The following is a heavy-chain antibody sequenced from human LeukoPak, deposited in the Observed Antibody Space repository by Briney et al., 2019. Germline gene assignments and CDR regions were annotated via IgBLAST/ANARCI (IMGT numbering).Heavy chain of an antibody. CDR1: GFTFSSYA. J-gene: IGHJ4*02. Sequence: PGGSLRLSCAASGFTFSSYALNWVRQAPGTGLEWVSVMSGNGGSTYYADSVKGRFAISRDNSKNTLYLQMNSLRAEDAAVYYCARSLIRSTGCYDYWGQGTLVTVSS. V-gene: IGHV3-23*01. D-gene: IGHD6-19*01. CDR2: MSGNGGST. CDR3: ARSLIRSTGCYDY.